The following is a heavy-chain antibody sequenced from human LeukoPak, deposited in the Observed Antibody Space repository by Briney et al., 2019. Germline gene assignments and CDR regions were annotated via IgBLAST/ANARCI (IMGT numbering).Heavy chain of an antibody. D-gene: IGHD6-13*01. V-gene: IGHV4-34*01. Sequence: SETLSLTCAVYGGSFSGYYWSWIRQPPGKGLEWIGEINHSGSTNYNPSLKSRVTISVDTSKNQFSLKLSALTAADTAVYYCARRTWQQMAPYGYFDYWGQGTLVTVSS. CDR1: GGSFSGYY. CDR3: ARRTWQQMAPYGYFDY. J-gene: IGHJ4*02. CDR2: INHSGST.